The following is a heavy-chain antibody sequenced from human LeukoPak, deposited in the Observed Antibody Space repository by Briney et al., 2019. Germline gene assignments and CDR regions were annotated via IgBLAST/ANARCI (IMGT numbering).Heavy chain of an antibody. D-gene: IGHD5-18*01. CDR2: INTGNGNT. V-gene: IGHV1-3*04. Sequence: SXKAXGXXFTSYXIHWVRQAPGQRLEWMGWINTGNGNTKYSQKFEGRVTVTRDTSATAAYMELSSLRSEDTAVYYCARDRAMADYWGQGTLVTVSS. J-gene: IGHJ4*02. CDR3: ARDRAMADY. CDR1: GXXFTSYX.